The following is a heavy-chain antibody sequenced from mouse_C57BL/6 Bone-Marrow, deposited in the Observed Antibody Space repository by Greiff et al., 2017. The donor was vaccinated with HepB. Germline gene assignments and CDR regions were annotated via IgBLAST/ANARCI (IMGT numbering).Heavy chain of an antibody. CDR2: ISYDGSN. Sequence: EVKLVESGPGLVKPSQSLSLTCSVTGYSITSGYYWNWIRQFPGNKLEWMGYISYDGSNNYNPSLKNRISITRDTSKNQFFLKLNSVTTEDTATYYCARGDYYGSSYLFDYWGQGTTLTVSS. V-gene: IGHV3-6*01. D-gene: IGHD1-1*01. CDR3: ARGDYYGSSYLFDY. CDR1: GYSITSGYY. J-gene: IGHJ2*01.